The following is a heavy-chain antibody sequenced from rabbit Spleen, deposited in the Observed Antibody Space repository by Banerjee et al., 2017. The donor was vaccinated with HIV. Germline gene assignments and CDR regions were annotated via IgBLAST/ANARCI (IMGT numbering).Heavy chain of an antibody. D-gene: IGHD2-1*01. Sequence: QLKESGGGLVQPGGSLKLSCKASGFDFSGYYMSWVRQAPGKGLEWIGYIDPVFGSTYYAIWLNGRFTISSHNVQNTLYLQLKSLTAADTATYFCARGSAAMTMVITGYYLGLWGPGTLVTVS. CDR1: GFDFSGYY. CDR2: IDPVFGST. V-gene: IGHV1S7*01. J-gene: IGHJ6*01. CDR3: ARGSAAMTMVITGYYLGL.